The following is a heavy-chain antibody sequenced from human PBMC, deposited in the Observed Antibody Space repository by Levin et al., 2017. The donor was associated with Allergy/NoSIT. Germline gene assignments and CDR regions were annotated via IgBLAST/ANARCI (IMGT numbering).Heavy chain of an antibody. CDR1: GFTFSTYW. Sequence: LSLPCAASGFTFSTYWMHWVRQAPGKGLVWVSRINTDGSSTDYADSVKGRFTISRDNAKNTLYLQMNSLRAEDTALYYCARDILTGYGNWGQGTLVTVSS. D-gene: IGHD3-9*01. J-gene: IGHJ4*02. CDR3: ARDILTGYGN. CDR2: INTDGSST. V-gene: IGHV3-74*01.